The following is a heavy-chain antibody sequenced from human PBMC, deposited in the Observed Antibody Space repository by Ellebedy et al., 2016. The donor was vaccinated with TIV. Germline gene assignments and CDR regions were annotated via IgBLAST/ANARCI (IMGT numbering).Heavy chain of an antibody. CDR2: FAWKSERL. D-gene: IGHD1-1*01. CDR1: GFNLDDYT. CDR3: AKDNAGDLES. J-gene: IGHJ5*01. Sequence: GGSLRLXCAASGFNLDDYTFHWVRQAPGKGLEWVSGFAWKSERLRYADSVKGRFTISKDSAKNILYLQTNSLRPDDTALYYCAKDNAGDLESWGQGTLVTVSS. V-gene: IGHV3-9*01.